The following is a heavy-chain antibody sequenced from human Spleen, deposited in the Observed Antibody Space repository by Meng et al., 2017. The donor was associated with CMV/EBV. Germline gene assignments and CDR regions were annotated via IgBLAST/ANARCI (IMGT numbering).Heavy chain of an antibody. J-gene: IGHJ4*02. V-gene: IGHV4-34*01. CDR3: AKGSKWDLGES. CDR1: GGSFSGYY. CDR2: INHSGST. D-gene: IGHD1-26*01. Sequence: QGHLQHCGAGLVKPSETLSLTCAVYGGSFSGYYWSWIRQPPGKGLEWIGEINHSGSTTYNPSLKSRVTISVDTSKNQFSLKLSSVTAADTAVYYCAKGSKWDLGESWGQGTLVTVSS.